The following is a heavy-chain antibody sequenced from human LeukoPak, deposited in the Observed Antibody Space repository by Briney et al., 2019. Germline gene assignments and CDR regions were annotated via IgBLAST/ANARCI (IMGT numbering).Heavy chain of an antibody. CDR1: GGSISSHY. V-gene: IGHV4-59*11. D-gene: IGHD5-18*01. CDR2: IYYSGST. CDR3: ARVDTAMALFDY. J-gene: IGHJ4*02. Sequence: PSETLSLTCTVSGGSISSHYWSWIRQPPGKGLEWIGYIYYSGSTNYNPSLKSRVTISVDTSKNQFSLKLSSVTAADTAVYYCARVDTAMALFDYWGQGTLVTVSS.